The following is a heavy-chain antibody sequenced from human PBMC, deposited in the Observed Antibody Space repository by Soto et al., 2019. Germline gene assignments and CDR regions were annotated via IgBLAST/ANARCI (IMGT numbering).Heavy chain of an antibody. J-gene: IGHJ4*02. CDR2: IRSKLNAYAT. CDR3: TRFPMDSGDYSEDY. V-gene: IGHV3-73*02. D-gene: IGHD1-26*01. CDR1: GFTFRDSS. Sequence: EVQLVESGGGLVQPGGSLKLSCAASGFTFRDSSVHWVRQASGKGLEWVGHIRSKLNAYATAFAASVKGRFTISRDDSKNTAYLQMSSLKTDDTAVYYCTRFPMDSGDYSEDYWGQGTLVTVSS.